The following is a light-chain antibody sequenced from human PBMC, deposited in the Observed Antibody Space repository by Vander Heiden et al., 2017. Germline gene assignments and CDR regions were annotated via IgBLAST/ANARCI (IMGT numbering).Light chain of an antibody. CDR1: SSDVGGYNY. CDR3: CSYAGSYFYV. J-gene: IGLJ1*01. Sequence: QSALTQPRSESGSPGQSVTISCTGTSSDVGGYNYVSWYQQHPGKAPKLMIYDVSKRPSGVPDRFSGSKSGNTASLTISGLQAEDEADYYCCSYAGSYFYVFGTGTKVTVL. CDR2: DVS. V-gene: IGLV2-11*01.